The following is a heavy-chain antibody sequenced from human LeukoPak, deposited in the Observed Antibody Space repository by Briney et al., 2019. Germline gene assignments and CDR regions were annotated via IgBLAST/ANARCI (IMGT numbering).Heavy chain of an antibody. Sequence: SETLSLTCTVSCGPISSGDYYWSWIRQPPGKGLEWIGYIYYSGGTYYNPSLKSRVTISVDTSKNQFSLKLSSVTAADTAVYYCAREGCGRGGSCYSNWFDPWGQGTLVTVSS. J-gene: IGHJ5*02. CDR2: IYYSGGT. CDR3: AREGCGRGGSCYSNWFDP. D-gene: IGHD2-15*01. V-gene: IGHV4-30-4*01. CDR1: CGPISSGDYY.